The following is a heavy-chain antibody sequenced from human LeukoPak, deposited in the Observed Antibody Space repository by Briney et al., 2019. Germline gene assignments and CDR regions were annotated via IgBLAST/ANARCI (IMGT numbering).Heavy chain of an antibody. Sequence: KPSETLSLTCAVYGGSFSGYYWSWIRQPPGKGLEWIGEINHSGSTNYNPSFKSRVTISVDTSKNQFSLKLSSVTAADTAVYYCARGSGYSSGQFDYWGQGTLVTVSS. D-gene: IGHD6-19*01. CDR1: GGSFSGYY. J-gene: IGHJ4*02. V-gene: IGHV4-34*01. CDR3: ARGSGYSSGQFDY. CDR2: INHSGST.